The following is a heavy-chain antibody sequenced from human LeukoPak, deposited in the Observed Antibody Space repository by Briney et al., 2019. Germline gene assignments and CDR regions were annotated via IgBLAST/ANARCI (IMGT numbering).Heavy chain of an antibody. CDR3: TTGEFLEWLLYFDY. V-gene: IGHV3-15*01. J-gene: IGHJ4*02. CDR2: IKSKTDGGTT. CDR1: GFTFSNAW. D-gene: IGHD3-3*01. Sequence: KTGGPLRLSCAASGFTFSNAWMSWVGQAPGKGLEWVGRIKSKTDGGTTDYAAPVKGRFTISRDDSKNTLYLQMNSLKTEDTAVYYCTTGEFLEWLLYFDYWGQGTLVTVSS.